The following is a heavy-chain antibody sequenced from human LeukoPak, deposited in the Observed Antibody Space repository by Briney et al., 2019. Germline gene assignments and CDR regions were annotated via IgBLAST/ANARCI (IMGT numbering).Heavy chain of an antibody. J-gene: IGHJ5*02. CDR1: GFTFGDYG. D-gene: IGHD3-9*01. CDR3: TRVPILTGYVNYFDP. Sequence: GGSLRLSCTASGFTFGDYGMSWVRQAPGKGLEWIGFIRTKAYGETTEHAASVKGRFTFSRDDSKSIAYLEMNSLKTEDIAVYYCTRVPILTGYVNYFDPWGQGTLVTVSS. CDR2: IRTKAYGETT. V-gene: IGHV3-49*04.